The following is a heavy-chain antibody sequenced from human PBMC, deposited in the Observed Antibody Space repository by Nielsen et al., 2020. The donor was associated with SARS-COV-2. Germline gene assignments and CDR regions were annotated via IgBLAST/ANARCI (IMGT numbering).Heavy chain of an antibody. V-gene: IGHV3-74*01. J-gene: IGHJ4*02. CDR2: INSDGSST. CDR1: GFTFSSYW. Sequence: GESLKISCAASGFTFSSYWMHWVRQAPGKGLGWVSRINSDGSSTSYADSVKGRFTISRDNAKNTLYLQMNSLRAEDTAVYYCARDTGGIAADWGQGTLVTVSS. D-gene: IGHD6-25*01. CDR3: ARDTGGIAAD.